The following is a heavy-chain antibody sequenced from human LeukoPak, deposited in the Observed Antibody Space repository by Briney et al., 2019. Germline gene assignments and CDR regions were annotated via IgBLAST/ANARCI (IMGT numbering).Heavy chain of an antibody. CDR1: GFPFSDFS. Sequence: GGSLRLSCATSGFPFSDFSMNWVRQAPGKGPEWISTTNSGGTTTYYAESVKGSFTISRDNFKNALYLQMSSVRVEDTAIYYCAKQSYARSLGEGGPGTLVTVSS. CDR2: TNSGGTTT. CDR3: AKQSYARSLGE. D-gene: IGHD3-10*02. J-gene: IGHJ4*02. V-gene: IGHV3-23*01.